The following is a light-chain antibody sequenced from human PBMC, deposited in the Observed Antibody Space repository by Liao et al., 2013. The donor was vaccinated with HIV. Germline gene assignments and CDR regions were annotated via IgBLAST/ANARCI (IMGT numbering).Light chain of an antibody. V-gene: IGLV3-1*01. CDR1: KLQHKY. J-gene: IGLJ3*02. Sequence: SNELTQPPSVSVSPGQTVSITCSGDKLQHKYASWYQQKPGQSPVAVMYQDSKRPSGIPERFSGSKFGNSAILTISGTQAMDEADYYCQAWDSSTYWVFGGGTKLTVL. CDR2: QDS. CDR3: QAWDSSTYWV.